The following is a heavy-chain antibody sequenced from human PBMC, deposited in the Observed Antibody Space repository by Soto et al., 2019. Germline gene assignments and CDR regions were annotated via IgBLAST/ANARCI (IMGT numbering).Heavy chain of an antibody. CDR3: AKDRDDSSGLRLFDY. V-gene: IGHV3-23*01. J-gene: IGHJ4*02. CDR1: GFTFSSYA. Sequence: GGSLRLSCAASGFTFSSYAMSWVRQAPGKGLEWVSAISGSGGSTYYADSVKGRFTISRDNSKNTLYLQMNSLRAEDTAVYYCAKDRDDSSGLRLFDYWGQGTLVTVPQ. CDR2: ISGSGGST. D-gene: IGHD3-22*01.